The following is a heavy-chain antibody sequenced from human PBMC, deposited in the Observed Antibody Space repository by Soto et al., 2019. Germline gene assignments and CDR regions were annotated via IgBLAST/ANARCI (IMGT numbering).Heavy chain of an antibody. CDR1: GGSISNYY. CDR3: ARLCSGGSCLPFVY. D-gene: IGHD2-15*01. V-gene: IGHV4-59*08. CDR2: IHSSGST. Sequence: QVQLQESGPGLVKPSETLSLTCTVSGGSISNYYWSWIRQPPGKGLEWIGYIHSSGSTNYNPSLESRVTMSADTSKNQLSLKLTSVTAADTAVYYCARLCSGGSCLPFVYWGQGTLVTVSS. J-gene: IGHJ4*02.